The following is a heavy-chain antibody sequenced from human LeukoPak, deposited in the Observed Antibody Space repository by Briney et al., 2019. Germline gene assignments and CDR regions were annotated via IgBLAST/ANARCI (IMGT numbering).Heavy chain of an antibody. CDR1: GGSISTSNYY. D-gene: IGHD3-10*01. CDR3: ARHFPQKGGGITMVRGVRQPRGAFDI. CDR2: IFYSGST. J-gene: IGHJ3*02. Sequence: SETLSLTCTVSGGSISTSNYYWGWIRQPPGKGLEWIGNIFYSGSTYYSPSLKSRVTISVDTSKNQFSLRLSSVTAADTAVYYCARHFPQKGGGITMVRGVRQPRGAFDIWGQGTMVTVSS. V-gene: IGHV4-39*01.